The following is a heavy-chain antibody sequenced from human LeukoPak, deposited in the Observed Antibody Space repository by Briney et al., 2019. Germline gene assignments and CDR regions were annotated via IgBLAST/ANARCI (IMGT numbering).Heavy chain of an antibody. Sequence: GASVKVSCKTSGYRSNSYGITWVRQVAGQGLEWMGWISAYNGNTNYAQNLQGRVTMTTDTSTSTAYMELRSLRSDDTAVYYCAREVPYDSSRYYQPLDYWGQGTLVTVSS. CDR3: AREVPYDSSRYYQPLDY. J-gene: IGHJ4*02. CDR2: ISAYNGNT. V-gene: IGHV1-18*01. D-gene: IGHD3-22*01. CDR1: GYRSNSYG.